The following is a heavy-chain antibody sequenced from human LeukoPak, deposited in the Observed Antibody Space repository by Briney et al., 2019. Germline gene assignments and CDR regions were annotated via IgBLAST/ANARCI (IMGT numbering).Heavy chain of an antibody. CDR1: GFTFSSYS. V-gene: IGHV3-21*01. Sequence: GGSLRLSCAASGFTFSSYSMNWVRQAPGKGLEWVSSISSSSSYIYYADSVKDRFTISRDNAKNSLYLQMNSLRAEDTAVYYCARDSRGMWLRLIRYYYYYYMDVWGKGTTVTVSS. D-gene: IGHD5-12*01. CDR2: ISSSSSYI. J-gene: IGHJ6*03. CDR3: ARDSRGMWLRLIRYYYYYYMDV.